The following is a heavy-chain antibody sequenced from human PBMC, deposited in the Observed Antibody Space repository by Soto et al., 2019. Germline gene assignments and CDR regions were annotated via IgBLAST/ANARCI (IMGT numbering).Heavy chain of an antibody. CDR2: ISYNGGNK. CDR1: GFTFNTFA. CDR3: ARGWAFDF. Sequence: GGSLRLSCAASGFTFNTFAMHWVRQTPDKGLEWVAVISYNGGNKYYTDSVRGRFTISRDTSKNTLYLQMNSLRPEDTAVYYCARGWAFDFWGQGTMVTVSS. V-gene: IGHV3-30-3*01. J-gene: IGHJ3*01.